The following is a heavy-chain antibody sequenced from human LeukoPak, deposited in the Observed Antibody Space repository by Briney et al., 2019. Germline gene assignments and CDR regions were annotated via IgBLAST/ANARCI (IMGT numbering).Heavy chain of an antibody. V-gene: IGHV1-2*02. J-gene: IGHJ5*02. CDR3: ARDGSYYDSSGYHGWFDP. CDR1: GHTFTGYH. Sequence: ASVKVSCKASGHTFTGYHMHWVRQAPGQGLEWMGWINPNSGGTNYAQKLQGRVTMTRDTSISTAYMELSRLRSDDTAAYYCARDGSYYDSSGYHGWFDPWGQGTLVTVSS. CDR2: INPNSGGT. D-gene: IGHD3-22*01.